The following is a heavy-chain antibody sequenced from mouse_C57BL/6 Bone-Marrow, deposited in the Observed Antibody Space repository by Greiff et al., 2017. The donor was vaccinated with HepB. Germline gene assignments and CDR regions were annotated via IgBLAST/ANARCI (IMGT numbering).Heavy chain of an antibody. J-gene: IGHJ1*03. Sequence: EVQLQQSGGDLVKPGGSLKLSCAASGFTFSSYGMSWVRQTPDKRLEWVATISSGGSYTYYPDSVKGRFTISRDNAKNTLYLQMSSLKSEDTAMYYCARHTTVVSGYFAVWGTETTVTVSP. V-gene: IGHV5-6*01. CDR1: GFTFSSYG. CDR3: ARHTTVVSGYFAV. CDR2: ISSGGSYT. D-gene: IGHD1-1*01.